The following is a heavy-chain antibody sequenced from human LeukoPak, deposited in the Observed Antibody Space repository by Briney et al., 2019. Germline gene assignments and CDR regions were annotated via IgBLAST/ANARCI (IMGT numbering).Heavy chain of an antibody. J-gene: IGHJ6*03. V-gene: IGHV4-4*07. Sequence: PSETLSLTCTFSGGSISRYYCTWIRQSAGKGLEWIGRIHSGGTTNYNPSLTSRITMSVDTSKNQFSLRLSSVTAADTAVYYCARGATRRSFGEDYYYYMDVWGKGTTVTVSS. CDR3: ARGATRRSFGEDYYYYMDV. D-gene: IGHD3-10*01. CDR1: GGSISRYY. CDR2: IHSGGTT.